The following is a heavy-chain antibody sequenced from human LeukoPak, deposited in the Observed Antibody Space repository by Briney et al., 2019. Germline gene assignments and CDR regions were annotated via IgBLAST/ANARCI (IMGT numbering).Heavy chain of an antibody. V-gene: IGHV3-21*01. Sequence: PGGSLRLSCAASGFTFGSYSMNWVRQAPGKGLEWVSSISSSSSYIYYADSVKGRFTISRDNAKNSLYLQMNSLRAEDTAVYYCAREGLPWAFDIWGQGTMVTVSS. CDR2: ISSSSSYI. CDR1: GFTFGSYS. CDR3: AREGLPWAFDI. J-gene: IGHJ3*02.